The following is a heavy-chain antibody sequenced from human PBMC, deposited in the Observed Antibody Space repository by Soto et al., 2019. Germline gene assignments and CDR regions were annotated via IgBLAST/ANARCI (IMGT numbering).Heavy chain of an antibody. Sequence: QVHVVQSGAEVKKPGSSVKVPCKAYGGTFNSFGIKWVRQAPGQGLEWVGGIIPVFGTINYAQKFRGRVTITADASTSTSYMELSSLRSDDTAVYYCAIENWGPGGHYFDYWGQGILVTVSS. CDR2: IIPVFGTI. J-gene: IGHJ4*02. D-gene: IGHD7-27*01. CDR3: AIENWGPGGHYFDY. CDR1: GGTFNSFG. V-gene: IGHV1-69*01.